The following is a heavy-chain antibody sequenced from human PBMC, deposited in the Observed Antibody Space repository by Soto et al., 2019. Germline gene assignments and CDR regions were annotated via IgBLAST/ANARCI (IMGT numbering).Heavy chain of an antibody. J-gene: IGHJ6*02. CDR2: INPNSGGT. CDR3: ARTPGIAVAGPSDYYYYGMDV. CDR1: GYTFTGYY. Sequence: RASVKVSCKASGYTFTGYYMHWVRQAPGQGLEWMGWINPNSGGTNYAQKFQGWVTMTRDTSISTAYMELSRLRSDDTAVYYCARTPGIAVAGPSDYYYYGMDVWGQGTTVTVSS. D-gene: IGHD6-19*01. V-gene: IGHV1-2*04.